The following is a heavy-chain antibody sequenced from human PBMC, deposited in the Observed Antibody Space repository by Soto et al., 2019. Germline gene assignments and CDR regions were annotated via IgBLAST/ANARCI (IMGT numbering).Heavy chain of an antibody. D-gene: IGHD3-22*01. J-gene: IGHJ6*02. CDR1: GGSISSSDW. Sequence: QVQLQESGPGLVKPSGTLSLTCAVSGGSISSSDWWCWGRQPPAKGLEWIGEIYHSGSTNYNPSLKSRVTISVDKSKNQFSLKLSSVTAADTAVYYCARVSDSYHYGIYFWGQGTPVTVSS. CDR2: IYHSGST. V-gene: IGHV4-4*02. CDR3: ARVSDSYHYGIYF.